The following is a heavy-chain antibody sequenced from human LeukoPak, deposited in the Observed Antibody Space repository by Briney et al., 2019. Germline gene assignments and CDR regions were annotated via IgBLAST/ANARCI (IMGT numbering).Heavy chain of an antibody. CDR1: GGSISGYY. CDR2: IYCSGST. Sequence: PSETLSLTCTVSGGSISGYYWSWIRQPPGKGLEWIGYIYCSGSTNSNPSLKSRVTVSVDTSKNQFSLRLSSVTAADTAVYYCARHEPYYYDSSDYWGYYFDYWGQGTLVTVSS. CDR3: ARHEPYYYDSSDYWGYYFDY. J-gene: IGHJ4*02. V-gene: IGHV4-59*08. D-gene: IGHD3-22*01.